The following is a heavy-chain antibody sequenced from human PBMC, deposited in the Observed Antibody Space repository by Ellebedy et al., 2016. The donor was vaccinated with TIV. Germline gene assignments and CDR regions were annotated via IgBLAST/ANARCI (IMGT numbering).Heavy chain of an antibody. CDR2: ISWNSGRI. V-gene: IGHV3-9*01. Sequence: PGGSLRLSCAASGFTFENYAMHWVRQAPGKGLEWVSGISWNSGRIGYADSVKGRITISRANAKNFLYVQMKSLRPEDTAVYYCAKDLGDYGVASGAFDMWGQGTMVTVSA. CDR1: GFTFENYA. J-gene: IGHJ3*02. D-gene: IGHD4-17*01. CDR3: AKDLGDYGVASGAFDM.